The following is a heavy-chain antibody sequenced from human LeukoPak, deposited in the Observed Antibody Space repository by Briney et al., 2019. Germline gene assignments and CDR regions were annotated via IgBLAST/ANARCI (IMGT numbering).Heavy chain of an antibody. Sequence: SETLSLTCTVSGVSISSHAWWTWVRQPPGKGLEWIGEIYHSGSTLFNPSLRSRVSISVDKSNNRFSLQLSSVTAADTAVYYCASRRELTGEPYWGQGTLVSVSS. CDR2: IYHSGST. J-gene: IGHJ4*02. V-gene: IGHV4-4*02. D-gene: IGHD3-10*01. CDR1: GVSISSHAW. CDR3: ASRRELTGEPY.